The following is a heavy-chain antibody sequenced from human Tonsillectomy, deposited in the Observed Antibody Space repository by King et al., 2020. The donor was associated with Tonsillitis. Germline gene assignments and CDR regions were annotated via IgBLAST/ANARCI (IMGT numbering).Heavy chain of an antibody. V-gene: IGHV3-9*01. D-gene: IGHD3-10*01. J-gene: IGHJ4*02. CDR1: GFTFDDYA. Sequence: VQLVESGGGLVQPGRSLRLSCAASGFTFDDYAMHWVRHAPGKGLEWVSGISWNSGSIGYADSVKGRFTISRDNTKNSLYLQMDSLRAEDTALYYCAKAGGFAYGSGSNDFWGQGTLITVSS. CDR2: ISWNSGSI. CDR3: AKAGGFAYGSGSNDF.